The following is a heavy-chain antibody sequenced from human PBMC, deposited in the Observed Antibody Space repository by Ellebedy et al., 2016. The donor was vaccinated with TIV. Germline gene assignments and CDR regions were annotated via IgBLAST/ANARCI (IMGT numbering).Heavy chain of an antibody. J-gene: IGHJ5*01. CDR3: ARRGSYGDYAVQVNSWFDS. V-gene: IGHV3-7*01. CDR1: GFNFRSYW. Sequence: GESLKISCVASGFNFRSYWMGWVRQAPGKGLAWVANIYQDGSQKYYVDSAEGRFTISRDNAHNSLFLQMNSLRAEDTAVYFCARRGSYGDYAVQVNSWFDSWGQGTLVTVS. CDR2: IYQDGSQK. D-gene: IGHD4-17*01.